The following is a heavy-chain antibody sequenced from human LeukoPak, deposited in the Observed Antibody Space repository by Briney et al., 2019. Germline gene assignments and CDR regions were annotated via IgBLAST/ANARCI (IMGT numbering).Heavy chain of an antibody. CDR3: ARDLGLGVVAGGPGAIVQ. CDR2: LSFDGSVE. Sequence: PGGSLRLSCAASGFIFSNYAMEWVRQAPGKGLEWVATLSFDGSVEYYADSVKGGCTISRDKTKETLSMQMNTLRIDETALYYCARDLGLGVVAGGPGAIVQWGQGGMVAVSS. CDR1: GFIFSNYA. V-gene: IGHV3-30*03. J-gene: IGHJ4*02. D-gene: IGHD2-15*01.